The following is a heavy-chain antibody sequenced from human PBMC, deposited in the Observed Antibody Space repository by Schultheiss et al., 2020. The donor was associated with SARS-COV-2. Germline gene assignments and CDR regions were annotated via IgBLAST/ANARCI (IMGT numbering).Heavy chain of an antibody. Sequence: SETLSLTCGISGDSVSSNTAAWNWIRQSPSRGLEWLGRTYYRSRWFNDYAVSVKSRITINADASKNQFSLQLNSVTPEDTAVYYCASGPSYYFDYWGQGYLVTVSS. V-gene: IGHV6-1*01. J-gene: IGHJ4*02. CDR1: GDSVSSNTAA. CDR3: ASGPSYYFDY. CDR2: TYYRSRWFN.